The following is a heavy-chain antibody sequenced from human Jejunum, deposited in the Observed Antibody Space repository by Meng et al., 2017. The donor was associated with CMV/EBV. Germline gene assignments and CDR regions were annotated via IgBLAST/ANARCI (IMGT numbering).Heavy chain of an antibody. Sequence: QREAPGPVLPKPSRSLSLTGIVCVVSSNGYYCCCIRHPAGKGMEGIRRIYTSGNTNYTPPLKSRVTMSVDTSKNQFSLKLSSVTAADTAVYYCTRDNLSGSYYFDYWGQGTLVTVSS. J-gene: IGHJ4*02. CDR3: TRDNLSGSYYFDY. D-gene: IGHD1-26*01. CDR1: VVSSNGYY. CDR2: IYTSGNT. V-gene: IGHV4-4*07.